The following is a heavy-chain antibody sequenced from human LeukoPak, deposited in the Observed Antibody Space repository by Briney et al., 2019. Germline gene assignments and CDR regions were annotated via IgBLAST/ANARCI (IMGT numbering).Heavy chain of an antibody. CDR2: INSDGSST. CDR1: GFTFSSYW. V-gene: IGHV3-74*01. J-gene: IGHJ5*02. Sequence: GGSLRLSCAASGFTFSSYWMHWVRQAPGKGLVWVSRINSDGSSTSYADSVKGRFTISRDNAKNTLYLQMNSLRAEDTAVYYCARGIVVGLNWFDPWGQGTLVTVSS. CDR3: ARGIVVGLNWFDP. D-gene: IGHD2-2*01.